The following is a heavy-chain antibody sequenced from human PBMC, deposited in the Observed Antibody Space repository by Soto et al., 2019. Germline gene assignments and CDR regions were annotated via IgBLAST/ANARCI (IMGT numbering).Heavy chain of an antibody. CDR1: GFTFSNAW. CDR2: IKSKTDGGTT. Sequence: EVQLVESGGGLVKPGGSLRLSCAASGFTFSNAWMSWVRQAPGKGLEWVGRIKSKTDGGTTDYAAPVKGRFTISRDDSKNTLYLQMNSLKTEDTAVYYCTTEEGEALLHLGEVYYMDVWGKGTTVTVSS. J-gene: IGHJ6*03. CDR3: TTEEGEALLHLGEVYYMDV. V-gene: IGHV3-15*01. D-gene: IGHD3-16*01.